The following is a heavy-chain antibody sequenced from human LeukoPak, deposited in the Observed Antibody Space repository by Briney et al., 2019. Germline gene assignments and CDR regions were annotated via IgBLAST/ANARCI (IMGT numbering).Heavy chain of an antibody. J-gene: IGHJ4*02. CDR2: INTDGSST. V-gene: IGHV3-74*01. Sequence: GRSLRLSCAASGFTFSSSWMHWVRQAPGKGLVWVSRINTDGSSTGYADSVKGRFTISRDNAKNTLYLQMSSLRAEDTAVYYCARNYNGNFDYWGQGTLVTVSS. CDR3: ARNYNGNFDY. D-gene: IGHD1-1*01. CDR1: GFTFSSSW.